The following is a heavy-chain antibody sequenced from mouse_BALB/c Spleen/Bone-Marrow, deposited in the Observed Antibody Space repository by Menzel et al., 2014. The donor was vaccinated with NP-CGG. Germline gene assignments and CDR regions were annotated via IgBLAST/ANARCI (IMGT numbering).Heavy chain of an antibody. V-gene: IGHV1-54*01. J-gene: IGHJ2*01. CDR3: ARREDHDLDY. CDR2: INPGSGGT. D-gene: IGHD2-4*01. CDR1: GYAFTNYL. Sequence: VKLMESGAELVRPGTSVKVSCKASGYAFTNYLIEWVKQRPGQGLEWIGVINPGSGGTNYNEKFKGKATLTADKSSSTAYMQLSSLTSDDSAVYFCARREDHDLDYWGQGTTLTVSS.